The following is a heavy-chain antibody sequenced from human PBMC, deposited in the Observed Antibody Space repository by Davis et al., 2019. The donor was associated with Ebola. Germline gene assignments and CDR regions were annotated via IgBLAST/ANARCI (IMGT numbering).Heavy chain of an antibody. J-gene: IGHJ4*02. CDR3: ARVGGYSGYDYFDY. CDR1: GCTFSSYA. Sequence: AASVKVSCKASGCTFSSYAIRWVRPAPGQGLEWMGGIIPIFGTANYAQKFQGRVTITADESTSTAYMELSSLRSEDTAVYYCARVGGYSGYDYFDYWGQGTLVTVSS. V-gene: IGHV1-69*13. CDR2: IIPIFGTA. D-gene: IGHD5-12*01.